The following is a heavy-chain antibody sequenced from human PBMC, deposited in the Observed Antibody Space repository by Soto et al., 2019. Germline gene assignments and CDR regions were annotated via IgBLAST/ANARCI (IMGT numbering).Heavy chain of an antibody. V-gene: IGHV3-30*18. D-gene: IGHD3-22*01. J-gene: IGHJ3*02. CDR3: AKGPSVGVTMIVVPGAFDI. Sequence: GGSLRLSCAASGFTFSSYGMHWVRQAPGKGLEWVAVISYDGSNKYYADSVKGRFTISRDNSKNTLYLQMNSLRAEDTAVYYCAKGPSVGVTMIVVPGAFDIWGQGTMVTVSS. CDR2: ISYDGSNK. CDR1: GFTFSSYG.